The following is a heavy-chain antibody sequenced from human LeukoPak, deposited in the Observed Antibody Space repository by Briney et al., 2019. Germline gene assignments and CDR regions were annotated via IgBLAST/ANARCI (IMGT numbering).Heavy chain of an antibody. V-gene: IGHV4-4*07. CDR3: ARDTHYYDSSGSQRGFDY. Sequence: SETLSLTCTVSGGSISSYYWSWIRQPAGKGLEWIGRIYTSGSTNYNPSLKSRVTMSVDTSKNQFSLKLSSVTAADTAVYYCARDTHYYDSSGSQRGFDYWGQGTLVTVSS. CDR1: GGSISSYY. CDR2: IYTSGST. J-gene: IGHJ4*02. D-gene: IGHD3-22*01.